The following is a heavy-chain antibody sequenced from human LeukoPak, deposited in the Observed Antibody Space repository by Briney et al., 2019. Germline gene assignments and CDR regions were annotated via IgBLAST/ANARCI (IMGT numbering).Heavy chain of an antibody. Sequence: PSETLSLTCTVSGYSISSGYYWGWIRQPPGKGLEWIGSIYHTGSTYYNPSLKSRVTISVDTSKNQFSLKLSSVTAADTAVYYCSRAPIQYQFDYWGQGTLVTVSS. CDR3: SRAPIQYQFDY. V-gene: IGHV4-38-2*02. J-gene: IGHJ4*02. CDR1: GYSISSGYY. D-gene: IGHD2-2*01. CDR2: IYHTGST.